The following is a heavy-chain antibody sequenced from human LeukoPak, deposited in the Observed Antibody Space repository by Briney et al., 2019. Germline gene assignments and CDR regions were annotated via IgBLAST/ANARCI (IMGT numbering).Heavy chain of an antibody. CDR1: GFTFSSYA. D-gene: IGHD2-2*01. Sequence: GGSLRLSCAASGFTFSSYAMHWVRQAPGKGLEWVAVISYDGSNKYYADSVKGRFTISRDNSKNTLYLQMNSLRAEDTAVYYCAKDKWRYCSSTSCFPHFDYWGQGTLVTVSS. V-gene: IGHV3-30-3*01. CDR2: ISYDGSNK. J-gene: IGHJ4*02. CDR3: AKDKWRYCSSTSCFPHFDY.